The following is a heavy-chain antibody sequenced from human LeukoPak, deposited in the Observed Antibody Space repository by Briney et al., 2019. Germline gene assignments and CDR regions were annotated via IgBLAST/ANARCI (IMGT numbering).Heavy chain of an antibody. D-gene: IGHD3-10*01. CDR1: GFIVSGNF. J-gene: IGHJ6*03. CDR3: ARDRRFGEFVHYYYYMDV. CDR2: ISSSSSYI. Sequence: PGGSLRLSCAASGFIVSGNFMNWVRQAPGKGLEWVSSISSSSSYIYYADSVKGRFTISRDNAKNSLYLQMNSLRAEDTAVYYCARDRRFGEFVHYYYYMDVWGKGTTVTVSS. V-gene: IGHV3-21*01.